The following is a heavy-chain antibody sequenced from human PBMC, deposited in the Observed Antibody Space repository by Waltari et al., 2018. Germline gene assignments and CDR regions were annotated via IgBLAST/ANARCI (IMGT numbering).Heavy chain of an antibody. CDR1: GFTFSNFW. V-gene: IGHV3-74*01. J-gene: IGHJ4*02. CDR2: IKIDGRSA. CDR3: ARGGDDDNWYPGFFDS. D-gene: IGHD1-1*01. Sequence: EVQLVESGGGLVQPGGSLRLSCVASGFTFSNFWMHWVHQAPGKGLVVVSRIKIDGRSARYADSVKGRFVVSRDNAKNTLYLEINSLGAEDTAVYYCARGGDDDNWYPGFFDSWGQGTLVTVSS.